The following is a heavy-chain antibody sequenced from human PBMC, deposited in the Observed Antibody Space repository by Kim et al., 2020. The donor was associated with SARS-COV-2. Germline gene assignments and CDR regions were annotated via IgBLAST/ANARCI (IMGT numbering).Heavy chain of an antibody. J-gene: IGHJ6*02. CDR1: GFTFRTYW. V-gene: IGHV3-74*01. CDR3: ARGMFRNGLDV. D-gene: IGHD1-1*01. Sequence: GGSLRLSCAASGFTFRTYWINWVRQAPGKGLVWVSRISGDAATTHYADSVKGRFTLSRDNAENTVYLQMNSLRGEDTAVYYCARGMFRNGLDVWGQGTTVTVS. CDR2: ISGDAATT.